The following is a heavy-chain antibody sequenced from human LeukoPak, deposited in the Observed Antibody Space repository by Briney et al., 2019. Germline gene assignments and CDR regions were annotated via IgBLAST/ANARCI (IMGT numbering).Heavy chain of an antibody. J-gene: IGHJ4*02. CDR3: ASCSGGSCYPTN. CDR1: GFTFSSYA. V-gene: IGHV3-23*01. D-gene: IGHD2-15*01. Sequence: GGSLRLSCAASGFTFSSYAMNWVRQAPGKGQEWVSVISGSGGSTYYADSVKGRFTISRDNSKNTLYLQMNSLRAEDTAVYYCASCSGGSCYPTNWGQGILVTVSS. CDR2: ISGSGGST.